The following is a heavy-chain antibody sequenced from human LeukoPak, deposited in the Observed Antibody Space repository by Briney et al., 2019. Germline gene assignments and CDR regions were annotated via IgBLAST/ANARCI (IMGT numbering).Heavy chain of an antibody. CDR3: ARDLIAARSDAFDI. D-gene: IGHD6-6*01. CDR1: GFTFSDYY. V-gene: IGHV3-11*04. CDR2: ISSSGSTI. J-gene: IGHJ3*02. Sequence: GGSLRLSCAASGFTFSDYYMSWIRQAPEKGLEWVSYISSSGSTIYYADSVKGRFTISRDNAKNSLYLQMNSLRAEDTAVYYCARDLIAARSDAFDIWGQGTMVTVSS.